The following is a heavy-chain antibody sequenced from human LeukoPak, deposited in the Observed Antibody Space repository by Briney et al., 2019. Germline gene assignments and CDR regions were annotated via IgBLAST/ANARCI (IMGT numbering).Heavy chain of an antibody. D-gene: IGHD5-18*01. CDR2: INHSGSS. Sequence: SETLPLTCAVYGGSFSAYYWTWIRQPPGKGLEWIGEINHSGSSNYNSSLRSRVTISVDTSYKQFSLRLSSVTAADTAVYYCAPRGDIEHSYVYGKWFDPWGQGTRVTVSS. J-gene: IGHJ5*02. CDR3: APRGDIEHSYVYGKWFDP. V-gene: IGHV4-34*01. CDR1: GGSFSAYY.